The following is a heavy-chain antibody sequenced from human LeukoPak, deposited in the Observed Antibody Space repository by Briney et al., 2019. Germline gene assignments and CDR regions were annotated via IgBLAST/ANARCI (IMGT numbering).Heavy chain of an antibody. J-gene: IGHJ4*02. D-gene: IGHD2-15*01. CDR1: GDSVSSNSAA. Sequence: SQTLSLTCAISGDSVSSNSAAWNWIRQSPSRGLEWLGRTYYRSKWYNDYAVSVKSRITINPDTSKNQFSLQLNSVTPEDTAVYYCARELKRTYCSGGSCYWAFDYWGQGTLVTVSS. V-gene: IGHV6-1*01. CDR3: ARELKRTYCSGGSCYWAFDY. CDR2: TYYRSKWYN.